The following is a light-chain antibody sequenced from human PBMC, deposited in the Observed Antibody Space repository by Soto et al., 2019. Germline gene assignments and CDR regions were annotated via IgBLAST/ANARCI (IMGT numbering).Light chain of an antibody. Sequence: DIQMTQSPSTLSASVGDRVTITCRASQSITGWLAWFQQKPGKAPKLLISKASSLQSGVPSRFSGSGSGTEFTLTISSLQPDDFATYYCQQYNPYSPWTFGQGTKLDIK. J-gene: IGKJ1*01. CDR3: QQYNPYSPWT. CDR2: KAS. V-gene: IGKV1-5*03. CDR1: QSITGW.